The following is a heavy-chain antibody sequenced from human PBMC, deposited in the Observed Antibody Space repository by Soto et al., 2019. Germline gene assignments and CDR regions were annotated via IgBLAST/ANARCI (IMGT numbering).Heavy chain of an antibody. J-gene: IGHJ4*02. V-gene: IGHV3-15*01. D-gene: IGHD3-16*01. CDR3: ATGGYYPDY. CDR1: GFTFSDAW. Sequence: EVQLVESGGGLVKPGGSLRLSCAASGFTFSDAWMNWVRQAPGKGLEWVGRIKSKIHGGTTDYAVPVKGRITISRDDSENTVCLQMNSLKNEDTAVYYCATGGYYPDYWGQGTLVTVSS. CDR2: IKSKIHGGTT.